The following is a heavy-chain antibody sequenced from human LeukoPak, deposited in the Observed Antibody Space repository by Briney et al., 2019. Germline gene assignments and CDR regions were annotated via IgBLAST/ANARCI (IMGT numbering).Heavy chain of an antibody. Sequence: PSETLSLTCAVYGGSFSGYYWSWIRQPPGKGLEWIGEINHSGSTNYNPSLKSRVTISVDTSKNQFSLKLSSVTAADTAVYYCARVGYSSGWYFLDYWGQGTLVTVSS. CDR2: INHSGST. J-gene: IGHJ4*02. V-gene: IGHV4-34*01. CDR1: GGSFSGYY. D-gene: IGHD6-19*01. CDR3: ARVGYSSGWYFLDY.